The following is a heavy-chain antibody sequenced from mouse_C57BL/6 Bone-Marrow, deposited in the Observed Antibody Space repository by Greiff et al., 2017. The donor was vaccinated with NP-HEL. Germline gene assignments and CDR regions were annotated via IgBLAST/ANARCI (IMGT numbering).Heavy chain of an antibody. CDR1: GFTFSSYA. Sequence: EVKLMESGGGLVKPGGSLKLSCAASGFTFSSYAMSWVRQTPEKRLEWVATISDGGSYTYYPDNVKGRFTISRDNAKNNLYLQMSHLKSEDTAMYYCARDKTGTKRYFDVWGTGTTVTVSS. J-gene: IGHJ1*03. CDR3: ARDKTGTKRYFDV. D-gene: IGHD4-1*01. V-gene: IGHV5-4*01. CDR2: ISDGGSYT.